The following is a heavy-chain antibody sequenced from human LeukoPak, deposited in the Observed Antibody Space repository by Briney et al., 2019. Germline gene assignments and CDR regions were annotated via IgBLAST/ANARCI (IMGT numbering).Heavy chain of an antibody. CDR3: ARDDYYGDYGMDV. V-gene: IGHV3-53*01. CDR2: IYSGGST. CDR1: GFTVSRNY. J-gene: IGHJ6*02. D-gene: IGHD4-17*01. Sequence: GGSLRLSCAASGFTVSRNYMSWVRQAPGKGLEWVSVIYSGGSTYYADSVKGRFTISRDNSKNTLYLQMNSLRAEDTAVYYCARDDYYGDYGMDVWGQGTTVTVSS.